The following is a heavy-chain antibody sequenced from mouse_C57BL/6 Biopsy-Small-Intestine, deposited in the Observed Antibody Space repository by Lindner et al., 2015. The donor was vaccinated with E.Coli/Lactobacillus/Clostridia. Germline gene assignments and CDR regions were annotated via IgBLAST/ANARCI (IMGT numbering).Heavy chain of an antibody. CDR3: ARRSFTTVVATGPMDY. V-gene: IGHV1-18*01. Sequence: VQLXESGPELVKPGASVKIPCKASGYTFTDYNMDWVKQSHGKSLEWIGDINPNNGGTIYNQKFKGKATLTVDKSSSTAYMELRSLTSEDTAVYYCARRSFTTVVATGPMDYWGQGTSVTVSS. CDR2: INPNNGGT. J-gene: IGHJ4*01. CDR1: GYTFTDYN. D-gene: IGHD1-1*01.